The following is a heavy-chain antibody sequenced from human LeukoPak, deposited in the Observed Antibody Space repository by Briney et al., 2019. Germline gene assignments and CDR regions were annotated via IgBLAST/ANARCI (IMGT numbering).Heavy chain of an antibody. Sequence: PGGSLRLSCAASGFTFSSYAMHWVRQAPGKGLEWVAVISYDGSNKYYADSVKGRFTISRDNSKNTLYLQMNSLRAEDTAVYYCARASRGVNDYWGQGTLVTVSS. CDR3: ARASRGVNDY. CDR2: ISYDGSNK. CDR1: GFTFSSYA. V-gene: IGHV3-30-3*01. J-gene: IGHJ4*02. D-gene: IGHD3-10*01.